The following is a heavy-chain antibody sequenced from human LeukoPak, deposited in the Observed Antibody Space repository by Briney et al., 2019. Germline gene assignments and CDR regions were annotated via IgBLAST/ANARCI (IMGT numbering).Heavy chain of an antibody. CDR1: GFTFSSYW. D-gene: IGHD2-15*01. CDR3: ASLGYCSGGSCDY. CDR2: INSDGSST. Sequence: GGSLRLSCAASGFTFSSYWMHWVRHAPGKGLVWVSRINSDGSSTSYADSVKGRFTISRDNAKNTLYLQMNSLRAEDTAVYYCASLGYCSGGSCDYWGQGTLVTVSS. J-gene: IGHJ4*02. V-gene: IGHV3-74*01.